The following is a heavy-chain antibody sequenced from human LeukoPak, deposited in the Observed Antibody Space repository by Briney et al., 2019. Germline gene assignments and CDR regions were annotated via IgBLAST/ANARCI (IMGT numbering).Heavy chain of an antibody. CDR1: GGSISSSNYY. CDR3: ARRQSGTMMEV. CDR2: IYYSGGT. Sequence: SETLSLTCTVSGGSISSSNYYWGWIRQPPGKGLEWIGSIYYSGGTYYNTSLKSRVTISLDTSKNQFSLRLSSVTAADTAVYYCARRQSGTMMEVWGKGTTVTISS. J-gene: IGHJ6*04. V-gene: IGHV4-39*01. D-gene: IGHD3-10*01.